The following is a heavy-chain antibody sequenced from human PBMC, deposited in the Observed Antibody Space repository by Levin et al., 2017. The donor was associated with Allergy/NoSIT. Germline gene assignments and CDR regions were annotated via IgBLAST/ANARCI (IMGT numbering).Heavy chain of an antibody. J-gene: IGHJ5*02. CDR2: IYYSGST. V-gene: IGHV4-31*03. CDR1: GGSISSGGYY. Sequence: SETLSLTCTVSGGSISSGGYYWSWIRQHPGKGLEWIGYIYYSGSTYYNPSLKSRVTISVDTSKNQFSLKLSSVTAADTAVYYCARLCDYYDSSGYLPAHTKKSNWFDPWGQGTLVTVSS. CDR3: ARLCDYYDSSGYLPAHTKKSNWFDP. D-gene: IGHD3-22*01.